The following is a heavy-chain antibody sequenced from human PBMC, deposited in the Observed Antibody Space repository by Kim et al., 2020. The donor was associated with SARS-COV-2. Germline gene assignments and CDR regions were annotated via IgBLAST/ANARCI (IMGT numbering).Heavy chain of an antibody. Sequence: MHYAGSVRGRFAISRDDAKDSVYLQMNSLRDEDTALYYCARYNNEYSFGPWGQGTFVTVSA. CDR2: M. V-gene: IGHV3-48*02. J-gene: IGHJ5*02. D-gene: IGHD1-20*01. CDR3: ARYNNEYSFGP.